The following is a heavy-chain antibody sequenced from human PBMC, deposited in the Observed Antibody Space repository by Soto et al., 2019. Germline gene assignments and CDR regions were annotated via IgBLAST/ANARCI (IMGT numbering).Heavy chain of an antibody. V-gene: IGHV4-30-4*02. CDR2: IYYSGNT. J-gene: IGHJ4*02. CDR1: GGSTSSDNY. CDR3: AREGGESSDGLYYFDS. Sequence: SETLSLTCTVSGGSTSSDNYWRWIRQPPGKGLEWIGHIYYSGNTDYNPSLKSRLAISIDTSKNQFCLELCSVTAADTAVYFCAREGGESSDGLYYFDSGGQGSLVAVSS. D-gene: IGHD6-6*01.